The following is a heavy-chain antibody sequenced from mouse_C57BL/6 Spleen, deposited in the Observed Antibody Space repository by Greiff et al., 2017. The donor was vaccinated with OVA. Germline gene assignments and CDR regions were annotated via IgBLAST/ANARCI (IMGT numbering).Heavy chain of an antibody. Sequence: EVQLQQSGPGLVKPSQSLSLTCSVTGYSITSGYYWNWIRQFPGNKLEWMGYISYDGSNNYNPSLKNRISITRDTSKNQFFLTLNSLTPEHTATYYCVTGPFAYWGHGPLVTVSA. D-gene: IGHD4-1*01. CDR1: GYSITSGYY. CDR3: VTGPFAY. J-gene: IGHJ3*01. V-gene: IGHV3-6*01. CDR2: ISYDGSN.